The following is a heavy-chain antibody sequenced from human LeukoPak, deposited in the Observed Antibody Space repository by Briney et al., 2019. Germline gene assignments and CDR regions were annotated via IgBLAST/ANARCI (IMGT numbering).Heavy chain of an antibody. CDR2: VYSSGST. J-gene: IGHJ4*02. D-gene: IGHD3-9*01. Sequence: PSETLSLTCAVYGGSFSGYYWSWIRQPPGKGLEWIGYVYSSGSTNYNPSLTSRPTISVDTSKNQFSLKLSSVTAADTAVYYCARYNILTGSDYWGQGTLVTVSA. CDR1: GGSFSGYY. V-gene: IGHV4-59*01. CDR3: ARYNILTGSDY.